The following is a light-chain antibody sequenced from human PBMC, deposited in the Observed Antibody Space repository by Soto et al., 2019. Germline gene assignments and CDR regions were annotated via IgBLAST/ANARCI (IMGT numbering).Light chain of an antibody. CDR1: QGISNY. J-gene: IGKJ3*01. CDR3: QKYNSVPFT. Sequence: TQSPGTLSASVGDRVTITCRASQGISNYLAWYQQKPGIVPQLLIYAASTLQSGVPSRFSGSGSGTDFTLTISSLQPEDVATYYCQKYNSVPFTFGPGTKVDIK. CDR2: AAS. V-gene: IGKV1-27*01.